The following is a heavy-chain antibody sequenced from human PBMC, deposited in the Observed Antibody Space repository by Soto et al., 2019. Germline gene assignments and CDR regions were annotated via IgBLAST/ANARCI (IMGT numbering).Heavy chain of an antibody. J-gene: IGHJ3*02. CDR2: ISSSSSYI. V-gene: IGHV3-21*01. D-gene: IGHD6-6*01. Sequence: PGGSLRLSCAASGFTFSIYSMNWVRQAPGKGLEWVSSISSSSSYIYYADSVKGRFTISRDNAKNSLYLQMNSLRAEDTAVYYCAIFQLGYDGFDIWSQGTMVTVSS. CDR3: AIFQLGYDGFDI. CDR1: GFTFSIYS.